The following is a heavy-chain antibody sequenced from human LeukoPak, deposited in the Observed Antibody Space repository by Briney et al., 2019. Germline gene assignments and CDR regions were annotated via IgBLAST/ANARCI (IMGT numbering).Heavy chain of an antibody. Sequence: GGSLRLSCAASGFTFSTYSMNWVRQAPGKGLEWVSYISSSSSTIYYADSVKGRFTISRDNAKNSLYLQMNSLRDEDTAVYYCARSGLVGATTGYFDYWGQGTLVTVSS. CDR2: ISSSSSTI. D-gene: IGHD1-26*01. J-gene: IGHJ4*02. CDR3: ARSGLVGATTGYFDY. CDR1: GFTFSTYS. V-gene: IGHV3-48*02.